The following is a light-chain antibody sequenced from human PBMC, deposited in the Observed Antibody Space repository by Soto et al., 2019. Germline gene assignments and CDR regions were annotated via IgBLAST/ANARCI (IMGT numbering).Light chain of an antibody. CDR1: QSVSSSY. Sequence: EIVLTQSPGTLSLSPGERATLSCRASQSVSSSYLAWYQHKPGQAPRLLIYGASSRATGIPDRFSGSASGTDFTLIISRVEPEDFAVYYWQQYGSSPHTFGQGTKLEIK. J-gene: IGKJ2*01. V-gene: IGKV3-20*01. CDR3: QQYGSSPHT. CDR2: GAS.